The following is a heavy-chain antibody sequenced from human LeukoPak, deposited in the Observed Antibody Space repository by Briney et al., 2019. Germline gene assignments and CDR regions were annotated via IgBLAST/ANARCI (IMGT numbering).Heavy chain of an antibody. CDR2: IYYSGGT. CDR3: ARDGYSGNDGL. CDR1: GDSISSTSYY. J-gene: IGHJ4*02. D-gene: IGHD5-12*01. V-gene: IGHV4-39*07. Sequence: SETLSLTCTVSGDSISSTSYYWGWIRQPPGKGLEWIGSIYYSGGTYYNPSLKSRVTMSVDTSKNQFSLKLSSVTAADTAVYYCARDGYSGNDGLWGQGTLVTVSS.